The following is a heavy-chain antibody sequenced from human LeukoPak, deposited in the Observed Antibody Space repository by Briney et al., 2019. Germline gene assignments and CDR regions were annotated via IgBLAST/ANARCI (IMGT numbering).Heavy chain of an antibody. CDR1: GGTFSSYA. Sequence: SVKVSCKASGGTFSSYAISWVRQAPGQGLEWMGGIIPIFGTANYAQKFQGRVTITADESTSTAYMELSSLRSEDTAVYYCARDKAVTTELTQYFHHWGQGTLVTVSS. J-gene: IGHJ1*01. V-gene: IGHV1-69*13. CDR3: ARDKAVTTELTQYFHH. D-gene: IGHD4-11*01. CDR2: IIPIFGTA.